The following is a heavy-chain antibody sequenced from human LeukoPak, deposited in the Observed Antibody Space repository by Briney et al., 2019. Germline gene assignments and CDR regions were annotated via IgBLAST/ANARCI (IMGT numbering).Heavy chain of an antibody. CDR3: ARSRWGSSGYYLDY. J-gene: IGHJ4*02. D-gene: IGHD3-22*01. Sequence: GGSLRLSCAASGFTFSSYSMHWVRQAPGKGLEWVSYISSSSSTIYYADSVKGRFTISRDNAQNSLYLQMNSLRDEDTAVYYCARSRWGSSGYYLDYWGQGTLVTVSS. CDR2: ISSSSSTI. V-gene: IGHV3-48*02. CDR1: GFTFSSYS.